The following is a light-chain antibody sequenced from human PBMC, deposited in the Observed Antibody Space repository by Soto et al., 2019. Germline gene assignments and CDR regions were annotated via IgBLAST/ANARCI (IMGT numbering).Light chain of an antibody. CDR2: GAS. CDR1: QSVARNY. J-gene: IGKJ1*01. V-gene: IGKV3-20*01. Sequence: EIVLTQSPGTLSLSPGERATLSCRASQSVARNYLAWFRQKPGQAPRLLIYGASSRATGIPDRFSGSGSGTDFTLTISRLEPEDFAVYYCQQYGSSPRTFGQGTKVDFK. CDR3: QQYGSSPRT.